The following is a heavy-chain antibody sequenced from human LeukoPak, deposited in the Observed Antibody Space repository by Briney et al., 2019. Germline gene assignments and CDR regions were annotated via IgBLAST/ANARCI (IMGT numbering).Heavy chain of an antibody. D-gene: IGHD1-26*01. CDR3: ATVVGATTFVVQDY. J-gene: IGHJ4*02. Sequence: GGSLRLSCAASGFTFSSYGMHWVRQAPGKGLEWVAFIRYDGSNKYYADSVKGRFTISRDNSKNTLYLQMNSLRAEDTAVYYCATVVGATTFVVQDYWGQGTLVTVSS. CDR1: GFTFSSYG. CDR2: IRYDGSNK. V-gene: IGHV3-30*02.